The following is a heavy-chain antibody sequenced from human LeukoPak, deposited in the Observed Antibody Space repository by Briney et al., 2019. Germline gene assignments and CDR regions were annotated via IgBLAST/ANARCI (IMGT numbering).Heavy chain of an antibody. Sequence: SETLSLTCAVYGGSFGGYYWSWIRQPPGKGLEWIGEINHSGSTNYNPSLKSRVTISVDTSKNQFSLKLSSVTAADTAVYYCARDRTTYSSGWYLRLDYWGQGTLVTVSS. V-gene: IGHV4-34*01. D-gene: IGHD6-19*01. CDR2: INHSGST. J-gene: IGHJ4*02. CDR3: ARDRTTYSSGWYLRLDY. CDR1: GGSFGGYY.